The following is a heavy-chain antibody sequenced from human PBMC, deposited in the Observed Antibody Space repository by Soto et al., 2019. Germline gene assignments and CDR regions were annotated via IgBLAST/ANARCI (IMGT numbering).Heavy chain of an antibody. CDR1: GYTFTTYT. Sequence: QVQLVQSGAEMRKPGASVKVSCRTSGYTFTTYTIHWVRQAPGQRLEWMGWIDAGNGHTKYSQRFQGRVTLTRDTYAGTAYMELSGLRSEDTALYYCARDGEWSKHPYYFYIDVWGKGTTVTVSS. V-gene: IGHV1-3*01. J-gene: IGHJ6*03. CDR3: ARDGEWSKHPYYFYIDV. D-gene: IGHD3-3*01. CDR2: IDAGNGHT.